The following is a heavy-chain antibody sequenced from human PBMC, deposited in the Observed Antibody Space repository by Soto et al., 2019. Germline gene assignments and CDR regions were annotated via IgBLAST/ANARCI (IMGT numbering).Heavy chain of an antibody. V-gene: IGHV3-21*01. CDR3: ARDSYCSSTSCYGYYYYYMDV. Sequence: EVQLVESGGGLVKPGGSLRLSCAASGFTFSSYSMNWVRQAPGKGLEWVSSISSGRSYIYYADSVKGRFTISRDNAKNSLYLQMNSLRAEDTAVYYCARDSYCSSTSCYGYYYYYMDVWGKGTTVTVSS. CDR1: GFTFSSYS. D-gene: IGHD2-2*01. CDR2: ISSGRSYI. J-gene: IGHJ6*03.